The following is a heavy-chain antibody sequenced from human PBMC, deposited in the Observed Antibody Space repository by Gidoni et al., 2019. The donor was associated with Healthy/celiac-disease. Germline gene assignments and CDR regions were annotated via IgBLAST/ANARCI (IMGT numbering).Heavy chain of an antibody. CDR2: IYYSGST. V-gene: IGHV4-31*03. J-gene: IGHJ3*02. D-gene: IGHD3-22*01. CDR1: RCSNRSAGYH. CDR3: ARDIPTYYYDSSGSNWGLHAFDI. Sequence: QVQLQESGPGRVKPPQTLSLPCTVPRCSNRSAGYHWSRTRPHPVKGLEWIGYIYYSGSTYYTPALKSRVTISVDPSKNQFSLKLSSVTAADTAVYYCARDIPTYYYDSSGSNWGLHAFDIWGQGTMVTVSS.